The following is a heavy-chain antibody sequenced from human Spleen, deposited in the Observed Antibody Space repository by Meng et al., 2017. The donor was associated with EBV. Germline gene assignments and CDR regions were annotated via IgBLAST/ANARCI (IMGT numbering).Heavy chain of an antibody. J-gene: IGHJ4*02. CDR2: ISPYSGVT. D-gene: IGHD5-12*01. Sequence: QGQLVQSGAEVRKPGASVKVSVSASGYNLTDYYIHWVRQAPGQGLEWMGWISPYSGVTNYARKFQGWVTMTRDTSISTAYMELSSLKSDDTAVYYCARDSSGYNANDKVSDYWGQGTLVTVSS. V-gene: IGHV1-2*04. CDR1: GYNLTDYY. CDR3: ARDSSGYNANDKVSDY.